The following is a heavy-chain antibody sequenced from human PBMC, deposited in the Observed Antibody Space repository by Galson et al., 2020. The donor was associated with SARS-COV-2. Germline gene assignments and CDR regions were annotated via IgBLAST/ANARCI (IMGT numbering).Heavy chain of an antibody. J-gene: IGHJ4*02. D-gene: IGHD3-22*01. CDR2: ISGSGGST. CDR3: AKESGYDSSGLGLDY. V-gene: IGHV3-23*01. Sequence: GESLKISCAASGFTFSSYAMSWVRQAPGKGLEWVSAISGSGGSTYYAAPVKGRFTISRDNSKNTLYLQMNSLRAEDTAVYYCAKESGYDSSGLGLDYWGQGTLVTVSS. CDR1: GFTFSSYA.